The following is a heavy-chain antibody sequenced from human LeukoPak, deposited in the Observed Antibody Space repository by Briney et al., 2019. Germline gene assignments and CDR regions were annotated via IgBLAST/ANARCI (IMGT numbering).Heavy chain of an antibody. J-gene: IGHJ4*02. Sequence: PSETLSLTCTVSGGSIRSGGYYWSWIRQHPGKGLEWIGYIYYSGSTYYNPSLKSRVTISVDTSKNQFSLKLSSVTAADTAVYYCARDRGPYSGYDSYYFDYWGQGTLVTVSS. D-gene: IGHD5-12*01. V-gene: IGHV4-31*03. CDR1: GGSIRSGGYY. CDR3: ARDRGPYSGYDSYYFDY. CDR2: IYYSGST.